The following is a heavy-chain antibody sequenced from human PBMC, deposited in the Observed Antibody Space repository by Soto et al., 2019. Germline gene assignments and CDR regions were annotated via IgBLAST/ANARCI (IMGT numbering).Heavy chain of an antibody. Sequence: SETLSLTCTVSGDSIRSSNFYWGWVRQPPGKGLEWIAIIHHTGSTFSSGPLKSRVTISVDTSKNQFSLKLNSVTAADTAVYYCARLPSNSGWNQHLDYWGQGTLVTVSS. J-gene: IGHJ4*02. CDR1: GDSIRSSNFY. CDR3: ARLPSNSGWNQHLDY. D-gene: IGHD6-19*01. CDR2: IHHTGST. V-gene: IGHV4-39*07.